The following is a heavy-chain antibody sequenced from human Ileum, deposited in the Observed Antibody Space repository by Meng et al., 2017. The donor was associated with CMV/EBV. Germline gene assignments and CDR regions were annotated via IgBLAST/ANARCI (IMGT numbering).Heavy chain of an antibody. D-gene: IGHD3-22*01. V-gene: IGHV4-31*02. J-gene: IGHJ3*02. Sequence: GSSSWRWLRQHPGKGLEWIGYIHYSGSTYSNPSLKSRVSISVDTSKNQFSLKLSSVTAADTAVYYCARGHFPRYYDSSGQREDAFDIWGQGTMVTVSS. CDR1: GSSS. CDR2: IHYSGST. CDR3: ARGHFPRYYDSSGQREDAFDI.